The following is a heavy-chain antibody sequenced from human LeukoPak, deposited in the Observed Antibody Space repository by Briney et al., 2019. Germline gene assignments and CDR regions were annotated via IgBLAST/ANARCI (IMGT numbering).Heavy chain of an antibody. V-gene: IGHV3-74*01. D-gene: IGHD1-26*01. CDR1: GFSFSSYW. CDR3: VRDGVGAPPLDC. Sequence: GGSLRLSCAATGFSFSSYWMHWVRQAPGQGLVWVSRIKPDGSVTVYADSVRGRFTISRDNAKNTLSLQMNSLRAEDTALYYCVRDGVGAPPLDCWGQGVLVTVSS. CDR2: IKPDGSVT. J-gene: IGHJ4*02.